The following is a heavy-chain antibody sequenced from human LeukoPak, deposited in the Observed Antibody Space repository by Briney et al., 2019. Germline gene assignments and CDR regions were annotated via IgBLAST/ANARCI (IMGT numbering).Heavy chain of an antibody. CDR3: ATYKQVAIFGVVTRTFDY. V-gene: IGHV1-24*01. CDR1: GYTLTELS. J-gene: IGHJ4*02. D-gene: IGHD3-3*01. Sequence: ASVKDSCKVSGYTLTELSMLWVPSAPGKGLGSMGGFYPEDGETIYAQKFQGRVTMTKDAATDTAYMELSSLRSEDTAVYYCATYKQVAIFGVVTRTFDYWGQGTLVTVSS. CDR2: FYPEDGET.